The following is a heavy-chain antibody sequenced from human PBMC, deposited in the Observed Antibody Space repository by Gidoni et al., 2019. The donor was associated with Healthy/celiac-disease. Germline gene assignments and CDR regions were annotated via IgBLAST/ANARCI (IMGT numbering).Heavy chain of an antibody. V-gene: IGHV1-69*06. D-gene: IGHD2-2*01. CDR2: IIPIFGTA. CDR1: GGTFSSYA. CDR3: ARRGYCSSTSCYGGYDAFDI. Sequence: QVQLVQSGAEVKKPGSSVQVSCKASGGTFSSYAISWLRQSPGQGLEWMGGIIPIFGTANYAQKFQGRVTITADKSTSTAYMELSSLRSEDTAVYYCARRGYCSSTSCYGGYDAFDIWGQGTMVTVSS. J-gene: IGHJ3*02.